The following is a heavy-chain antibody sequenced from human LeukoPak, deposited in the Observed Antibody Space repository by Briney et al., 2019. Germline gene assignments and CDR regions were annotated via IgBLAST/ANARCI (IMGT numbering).Heavy chain of an antibody. V-gene: IGHV4-61*02. J-gene: IGHJ6*02. CDR1: GGSISSGSYY. CDR3: ARDRKVRGVIGGLYYYYGMDV. D-gene: IGHD3-10*01. CDR2: IYTSGST. Sequence: SQTLSLTCTVSGGSISSGSYYWNWIRQPAGKGLEWIGRIYTSGSTNYSPSLKSRVTISVDTSKNQFSLKLSSVTAADTAVYYCARDRKVRGVIGGLYYYYGMDVWGQGTTVTVSS.